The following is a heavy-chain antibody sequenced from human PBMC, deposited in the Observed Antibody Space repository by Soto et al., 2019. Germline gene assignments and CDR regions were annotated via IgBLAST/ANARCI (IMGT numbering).Heavy chain of an antibody. D-gene: IGHD6-13*01. CDR1: GFTFSSYG. V-gene: IGHV3-30*18. CDR3: AKGDCDSSSWGLGYFDY. Sequence: QPGGSLRLSCAAYGFTFSSYGMHWVRQAPGKGLEWVAVISYDGSNKYYADSVKGRFTISRDNSKNTLYLQMNSLRAEDTAVYYCAKGDCDSSSWGLGYFDYSGQGPL. J-gene: IGHJ4*03. CDR2: ISYDGSNK.